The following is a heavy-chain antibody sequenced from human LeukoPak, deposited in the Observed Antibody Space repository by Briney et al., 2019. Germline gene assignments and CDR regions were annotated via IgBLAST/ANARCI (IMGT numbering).Heavy chain of an antibody. CDR1: GFSFSTYW. CDR2: IKQDGSEK. Sequence: GGSLRLSCVASGFSFSTYWMSWVRQAPGKGLEWVANIKQDGSEKYYVDSVKGRFTISRDNANNSLFLQMNSLRAEDTAVYYCASKAYYYGSGTFGGQGTLVTVSS. J-gene: IGHJ4*02. CDR3: ASKAYYYGSGTF. D-gene: IGHD3-10*01. V-gene: IGHV3-7*01.